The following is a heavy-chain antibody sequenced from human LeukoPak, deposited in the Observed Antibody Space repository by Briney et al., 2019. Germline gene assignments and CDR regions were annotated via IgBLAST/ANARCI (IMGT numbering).Heavy chain of an antibody. CDR3: ARDWYYYDSSGYFH. V-gene: IGHV1-18*01. Sequence: GASMKVSCKASGYTFTSYGISWVRQAPGQGLEWMGWISAYNGNTNYAQKLQGRVTMTTDTSTSTAYMELRSLRSDDTAVYYCARDWYYYDSSGYFHWGQGTLVTVSS. CDR1: GYTFTSYG. J-gene: IGHJ4*02. D-gene: IGHD3-22*01. CDR2: ISAYNGNT.